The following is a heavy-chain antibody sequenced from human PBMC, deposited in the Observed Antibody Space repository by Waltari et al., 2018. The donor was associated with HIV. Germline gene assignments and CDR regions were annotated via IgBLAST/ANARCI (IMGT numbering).Heavy chain of an antibody. J-gene: IGHJ6*02. CDR2: INHRGTA. CDR3: ARLPHAVPESTVTYYYGLDV. V-gene: IGHV4-34*01. CDR1: GTSFNDYY. D-gene: IGHD3-10*01. Sequence: AGLVKPSETLTLTCAVYGTSFNDYYWTWIRHSPGKGLEWIGEINHRGTANYNPSLKNRSLLSVDPYKNQFTLQMSPVSAADSALYFCARLPHAVPESTVTYYYGLDVWSQGTTVIVS.